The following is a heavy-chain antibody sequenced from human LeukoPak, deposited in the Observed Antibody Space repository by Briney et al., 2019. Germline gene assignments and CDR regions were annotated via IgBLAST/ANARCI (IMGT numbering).Heavy chain of an antibody. V-gene: IGHV3-30-3*01. D-gene: IGHD6-13*01. J-gene: IGHJ4*02. CDR1: GFTFSSYA. CDR3: ARVGSSWYEDY. CDR2: ISYDGSNK. Sequence: PVGSLRLSCAASGFTFSSYAMHWVRQAPGKGLEWVAVISYDGSNKYYADSVKGRFTISRDNSKNTLYLQMNSLRAEDTAVYYCARVGSSWYEDYWGQGTLVTVSS.